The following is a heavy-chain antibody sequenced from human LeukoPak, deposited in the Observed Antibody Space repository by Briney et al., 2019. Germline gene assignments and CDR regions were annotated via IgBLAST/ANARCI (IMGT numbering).Heavy chain of an antibody. CDR2: INPNSDVT. CDR3: AREYYYESSDYYVVLSGAFDI. D-gene: IGHD3-22*01. Sequence: ASVKVSCKASGYTFTSYDINWVRQATGQGLEWMGWINPNSDVTNYAQKFQGRVTMTRDTSISTAYMELSSLRSDDTAVYYCAREYYYESSDYYVVLSGAFDIWGQGTMVTVSS. V-gene: IGHV1-2*02. J-gene: IGHJ3*02. CDR1: GYTFTSYD.